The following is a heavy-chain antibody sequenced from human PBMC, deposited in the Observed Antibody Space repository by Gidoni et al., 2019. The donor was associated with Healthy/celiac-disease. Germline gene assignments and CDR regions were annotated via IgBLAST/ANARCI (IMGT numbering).Heavy chain of an antibody. J-gene: IGHJ3*02. CDR2: IWYDGSNK. CDR1: GFPFSSYG. Sequence: QVQLVESGGGVVPPGRSLRLSCAASGFPFSSYGMHWVRQAPGKGLEWVAVIWYDGSNKYYADSVKGRFTISRDNSKNTLYLQMNSLRAEDTAVYYCARDRGDSSGFNAFDIWGQGTMVTVSS. V-gene: IGHV3-33*01. CDR3: ARDRGDSSGFNAFDI. D-gene: IGHD3-22*01.